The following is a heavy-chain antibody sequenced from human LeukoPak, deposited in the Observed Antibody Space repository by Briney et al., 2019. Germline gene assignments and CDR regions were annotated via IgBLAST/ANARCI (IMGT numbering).Heavy chain of an antibody. Sequence: SETLSLTCTVSGGSISSYYWSWIRQPPGRGLEWIGYIYYSGSTNYNPSLKSRVTISVDTSKNQFSLKLSSVTAADTAVYYCARRTGYYDGFDYWGQGTLVTVSS. D-gene: IGHD3/OR15-3a*01. CDR2: IYYSGST. J-gene: IGHJ4*02. CDR1: GGSISSYY. V-gene: IGHV4-59*01. CDR3: ARRTGYYDGFDY.